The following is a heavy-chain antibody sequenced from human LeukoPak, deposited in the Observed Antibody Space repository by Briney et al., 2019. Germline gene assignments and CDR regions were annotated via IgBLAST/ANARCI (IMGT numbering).Heavy chain of an antibody. V-gene: IGHV3-23*01. Sequence: HAGGSLRLSCAASGLTFSSYAMSWVRQAPGKGLEWVSTISGSGGSTYYADSVKGRFTISRDNSKNTLYLQMNSLRAEDTAVYYCAKDTGYYYDSSGYWYWGQGTLVTVSS. CDR1: GLTFSSYA. D-gene: IGHD3-22*01. CDR3: AKDTGYYYDSSGYWY. CDR2: ISGSGGST. J-gene: IGHJ4*02.